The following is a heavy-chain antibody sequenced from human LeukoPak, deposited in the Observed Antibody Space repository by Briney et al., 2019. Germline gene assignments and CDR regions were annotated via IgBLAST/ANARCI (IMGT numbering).Heavy chain of an antibody. CDR3: AKDGFRGDHYYGSGSYKRYMDV. CDR1: GFTFSSYG. J-gene: IGHJ6*03. Sequence: PGGSLRLSCAASGFTFSSYGMHWVRQAPGKGLEWVAYIQYDGSNEQYADSVKGRFSISRDSSKNILYLQMNSLRAEDTAVYYCAKDGFRGDHYYGSGSYKRYMDVWGKGTTVIVSS. D-gene: IGHD3-10*01. CDR2: IQYDGSNE. V-gene: IGHV3-30*02.